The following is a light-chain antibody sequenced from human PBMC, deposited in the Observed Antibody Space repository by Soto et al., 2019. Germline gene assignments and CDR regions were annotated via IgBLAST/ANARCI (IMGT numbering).Light chain of an antibody. CDR2: DTS. CDR3: QQRTMWPPYT. Sequence: EIVLTQSPATLSLSPGERATLSCRASQRVSNYLAWYQHKPGQAPRLLIYDTSNRATGIPPRFSGSGSGTDFTLTIGSLEPEDFAVYYCQQRTMWPPYTFGQGTKLEIK. J-gene: IGKJ2*01. CDR1: QRVSNY. V-gene: IGKV3-11*01.